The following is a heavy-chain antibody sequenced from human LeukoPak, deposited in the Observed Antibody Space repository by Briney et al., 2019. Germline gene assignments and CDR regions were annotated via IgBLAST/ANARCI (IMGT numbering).Heavy chain of an antibody. J-gene: IGHJ4*02. Sequence: GGSLRLSCAASGFTFSSYGMSWVRQAPGKGLEWVSAITGSGGSTYYADSVKGRFTISRDNSKNTLYLQMNSLRAEDTAVYHCAKQNTYYYGSGSTADYWGQGTLVTVSS. CDR2: ITGSGGST. V-gene: IGHV3-23*01. CDR1: GFTFSSYG. D-gene: IGHD3-10*01. CDR3: AKQNTYYYGSGSTADY.